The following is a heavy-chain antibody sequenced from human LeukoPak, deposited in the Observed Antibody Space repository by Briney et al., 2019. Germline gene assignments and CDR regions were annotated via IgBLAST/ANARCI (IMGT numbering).Heavy chain of an antibody. CDR1: GFTFSSNA. CDR3: AKDRANFGY. Sequence: QPGASLRLSCAASGFTFSSNAMSWVRQAPGKGLEWVSGISGSGVSTYYADSVKGRFTISRDNSKITLYLQMNSLRAEDTAVYYCAKDRANFGYWGQGTLVTVSS. CDR2: ISGSGVST. J-gene: IGHJ4*02. V-gene: IGHV3-23*01.